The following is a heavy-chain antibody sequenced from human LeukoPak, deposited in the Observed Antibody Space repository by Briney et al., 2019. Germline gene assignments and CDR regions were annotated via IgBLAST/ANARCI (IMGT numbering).Heavy chain of an antibody. V-gene: IGHV3-23*01. CDR2: ISGPGSST. D-gene: IGHD3-22*01. CDR1: GFTFSNYA. Sequence: GGSLRLSCAASGFTFSNYAMSWVRQAPGKGLEWVSTISGPGSSTYSADSVKGRFAISRDNSKNTLYLQMHSLRAEDTAIYYCAKPSRDFDSSGYSHFDYWGQGTLVTVSS. J-gene: IGHJ4*02. CDR3: AKPSRDFDSSGYSHFDY.